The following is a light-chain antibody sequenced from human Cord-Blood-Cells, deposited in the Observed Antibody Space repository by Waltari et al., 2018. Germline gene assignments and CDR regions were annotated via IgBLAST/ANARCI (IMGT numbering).Light chain of an antibody. CDR1: SSDVGSYNR. J-gene: IGLJ2*01. CDR3: SSYTSSSTVV. Sequence: QSALTQPPSVSGSPGQSVTISCTGTSSDVGSYNRVSWYQPPPGTAPKLMIYEVSNRPSGVPDCFAGSRAGNTASLNSSGLQAEDEAEYSCSSYTSSSTVVFGGGTKLTVL. V-gene: IGLV2-18*02. CDR2: EVS.